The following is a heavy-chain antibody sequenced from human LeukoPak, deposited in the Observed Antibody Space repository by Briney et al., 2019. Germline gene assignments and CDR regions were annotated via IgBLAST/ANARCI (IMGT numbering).Heavy chain of an antibody. J-gene: IGHJ4*02. V-gene: IGHV3-9*01. CDR2: ISWNSGSI. D-gene: IGHD1-26*01. Sequence: GGSLRLSCAASGFTFDDYAMHWVRHAPGKGLEWVSGISWNSGSIGYADSVKGRFTISRDNAKNSLFLQMNSLRVEDTAVYYCARDVAGSLDYWGQGTLVTVSS. CDR1: GFTFDDYA. CDR3: ARDVAGSLDY.